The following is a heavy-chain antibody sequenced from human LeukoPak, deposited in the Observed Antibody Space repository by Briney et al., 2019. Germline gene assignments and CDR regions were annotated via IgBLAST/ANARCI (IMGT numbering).Heavy chain of an antibody. CDR3: ARQREYCTNGVCPSWFDP. Sequence: GGSLRLSCAASGFTFSDYYMSWIRQGPGKGLEWVSYISSGGSTIDYADSVKGRFTISRDNAKNSLYLQMNSLRAEDTAVYYCARQREYCTNGVCPSWFDPWGQGTLVTVSS. D-gene: IGHD2-8*01. CDR2: ISSGGSTI. J-gene: IGHJ5*02. CDR1: GFTFSDYY. V-gene: IGHV3-11*04.